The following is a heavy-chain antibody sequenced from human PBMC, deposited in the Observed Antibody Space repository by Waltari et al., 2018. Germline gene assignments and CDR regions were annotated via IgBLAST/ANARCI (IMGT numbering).Heavy chain of an antibody. D-gene: IGHD6-13*01. J-gene: IGHJ4*02. CDR2: IYYSGST. V-gene: IGHV4-59*01. Sequence: QVQLQESGPGLVKPSETLSLTCTVPGGSISSYYWTWIRQPPGKGLEWIGYIYYSGSTNYNPSLKSRVTISVDTSKNQFSLKLSSVTAADTAVYYCARAGGIAAAGFFDYWGQGTLVTVSS. CDR1: GGSISSYY. CDR3: ARAGGIAAAGFFDY.